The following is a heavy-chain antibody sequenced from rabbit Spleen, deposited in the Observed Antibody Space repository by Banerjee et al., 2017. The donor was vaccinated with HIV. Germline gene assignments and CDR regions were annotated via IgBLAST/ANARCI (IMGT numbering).Heavy chain of an antibody. J-gene: IGHJ3*01. CDR1: GFDFSVYG. D-gene: IGHD1-1*01. CDR3: ARERGIGWIDL. Sequence: QEQLVESGGGLVQPGGSLKLSCKASGFDFSVYGLSWVRQAPGKGLEWIGYIDPIFGRTYYANWVNGRFTLSSHNAQNTLYLQLNSLTAADTATYFCARERGIGWIDLWGQGTLVTVS. CDR2: IDPIFGRT. V-gene: IGHV1S47*01.